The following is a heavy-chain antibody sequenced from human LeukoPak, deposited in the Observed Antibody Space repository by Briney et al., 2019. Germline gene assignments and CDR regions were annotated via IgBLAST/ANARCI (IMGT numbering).Heavy chain of an antibody. J-gene: IGHJ1*01. Sequence: PGGSLRLSCTASGLTFSTYALSWVRQTPGKGLEWLSVISATGSTTYYADSVRGRFTISRDNSKNTLHLQMNSLRVEDTAVYYCARDTDYYGSGRHGYFDHWGQGTLVTVSS. CDR2: ISATGSTT. D-gene: IGHD3-10*01. CDR1: GLTFSTYA. V-gene: IGHV3-23*01. CDR3: ARDTDYYGSGRHGYFDH.